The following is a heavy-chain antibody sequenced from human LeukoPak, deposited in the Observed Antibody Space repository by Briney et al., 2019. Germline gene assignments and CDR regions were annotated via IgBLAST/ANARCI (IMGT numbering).Heavy chain of an antibody. CDR1: GGTFSRYA. Sequence: SVKVSCKASGGTFSRYAISWERQAPGQGLEWMGGIIPIFGTANYAQKFQGRVTITADESTSTAYMELSSLRSEDTAVYYCAVALIVVVPAAKAPLYYYYGMDVWGKGTTVTVSS. CDR3: AVALIVVVPAAKAPLYYYYGMDV. D-gene: IGHD2-2*01. V-gene: IGHV1-69*13. CDR2: IIPIFGTA. J-gene: IGHJ6*04.